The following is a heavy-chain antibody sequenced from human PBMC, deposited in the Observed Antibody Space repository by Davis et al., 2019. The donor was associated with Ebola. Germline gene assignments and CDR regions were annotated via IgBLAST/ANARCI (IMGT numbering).Heavy chain of an antibody. V-gene: IGHV1-69*10. CDR3: ARVGAFCGGDCYFDY. CDR2: IIPILGIT. J-gene: IGHJ4*02. CDR1: GGSFSNYA. D-gene: IGHD2-21*02. Sequence: AASVKVSCKASGGSFSNYAISWVRQAPGQGLEWMGGIIPILGITNYAQKFQGRVTITADESTSTAYMELSSLKSEDTAMYYCARVGAFCGGDCYFDYWGQGALVTVSS.